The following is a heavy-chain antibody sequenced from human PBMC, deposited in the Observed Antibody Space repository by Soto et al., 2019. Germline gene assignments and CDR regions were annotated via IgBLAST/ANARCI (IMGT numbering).Heavy chain of an antibody. CDR1: GFTFSSYG. V-gene: IGHV3-30*03. Sequence: GGSLRLSCAASGFTFSSYGMHWVRQAPGKGLEWVAVISYDGSNKYYADSVKGRFTISRDNSKNTLYLQMNSLRAEDTAVYYCAREVAAEGYYYGMDVWGQGTTVTVSS. J-gene: IGHJ6*02. CDR2: ISYDGSNK. D-gene: IGHD2-15*01. CDR3: AREVAAEGYYYGMDV.